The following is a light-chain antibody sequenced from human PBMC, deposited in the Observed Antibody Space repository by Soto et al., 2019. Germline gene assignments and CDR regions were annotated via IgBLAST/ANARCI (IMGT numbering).Light chain of an antibody. CDR3: SSYTTSNSWV. V-gene: IGLV2-14*03. Sequence: QSALTQPASVSGSPGQSITISCTGSSSDVGGYTYVSWYQQLPGKAPKLLIYDVSNRPSVVSTRFSGSKAGNTASLTISGLQADDEADYYCSSYTTSNSWVFGGGTKLTVL. CDR1: SSDVGGYTY. CDR2: DVS. J-gene: IGLJ3*02.